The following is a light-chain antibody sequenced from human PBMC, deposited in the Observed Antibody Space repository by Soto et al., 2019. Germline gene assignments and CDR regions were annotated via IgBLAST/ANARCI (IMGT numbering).Light chain of an antibody. CDR1: QSVSSN. Sequence: EIVMKQSPSTLSVSPGERATLSCRASQSVSSNLAWYQQKPGQAPRLLIYGASTRATGIPARFSGGGSGTEFTLTISSLQSEDFAVYYCQQYNNWPRTFGQGTKVDI. CDR2: GAS. J-gene: IGKJ1*01. V-gene: IGKV3-15*01. CDR3: QQYNNWPRT.